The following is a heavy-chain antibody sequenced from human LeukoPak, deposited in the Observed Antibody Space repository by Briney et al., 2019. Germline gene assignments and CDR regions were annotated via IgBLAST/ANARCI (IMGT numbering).Heavy chain of an antibody. V-gene: IGHV3-48*01. Sequence: GGSLRLSCAASGFTLSGYSMNWVRQAPGKGLEWVSYISPSSSDIFYADSVKGRFTISRDNAKNSLYLQMNSLRVEDTAVYYCARVAMGELRAFDIWGQGTMVTVSS. J-gene: IGHJ3*02. CDR1: GFTLSGYS. CDR3: ARVAMGELRAFDI. CDR2: ISPSSSDI. D-gene: IGHD1-26*01.